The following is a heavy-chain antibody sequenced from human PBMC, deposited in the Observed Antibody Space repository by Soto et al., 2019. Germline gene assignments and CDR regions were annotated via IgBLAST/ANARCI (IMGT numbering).Heavy chain of an antibody. Sequence: QVQLVESGGGVVQPGRSLRLSCAASGFTFSSYAMHWVRQAPGKGLEWVAVISYDGSNKYYADSVRGRFTISRDNSKTLYLQMNTLRGEDTALYYCVRDTSPYSSGWHNRHFDYWGQGTLVTVS. V-gene: IGHV3-30-3*01. CDR2: ISYDGSNK. CDR1: GFTFSSYA. CDR3: VRDTSPYSSGWHNRHFDY. J-gene: IGHJ4*02. D-gene: IGHD6-19*01.